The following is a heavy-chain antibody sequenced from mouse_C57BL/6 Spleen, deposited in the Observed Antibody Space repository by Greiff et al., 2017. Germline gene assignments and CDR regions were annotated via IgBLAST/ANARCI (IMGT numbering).Heavy chain of an antibody. CDR1: GYAFSSYW. J-gene: IGHJ4*01. V-gene: IGHV1-80*01. CDR2: IYPGDGDT. Sequence: VQLVESGAELVKPGASVKISCKASGYAFSSYWMNWVKQRPGKGLEWIGQIYPGDGDTNYNGKFKGKATLTADKSSSTAYMQLSSLTSEDSAVYFCARPRGGRYYAMDYWGQGTSVTVSS. CDR3: ARPRGGRYYAMDY.